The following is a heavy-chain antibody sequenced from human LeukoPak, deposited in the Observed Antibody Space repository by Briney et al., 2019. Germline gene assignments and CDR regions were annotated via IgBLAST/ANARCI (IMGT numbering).Heavy chain of an antibody. V-gene: IGHV1-69*05. CDR1: GGTFSSYA. J-gene: IGHJ2*01. D-gene: IGHD5-12*01. CDR2: IIPIFGTA. Sequence: SVKVSCKASGGTFSSYAISWVRQAPGQGLEWMGRIIPIFGTANYAQKFQGRVTITTDASTSTAYMELSSLRSEDTAVYYCARDHSSWLRFGTLYWYFDLWGRGTLVTVSS. CDR3: ARDHSSWLRFGTLYWYFDL.